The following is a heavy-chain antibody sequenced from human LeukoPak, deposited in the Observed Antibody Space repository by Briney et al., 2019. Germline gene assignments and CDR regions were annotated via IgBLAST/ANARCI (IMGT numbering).Heavy chain of an antibody. D-gene: IGHD6-19*01. J-gene: IGHJ4*02. CDR2: INPNSGGT. CDR1: GYTFTGCY. V-gene: IGHV1-2*02. Sequence: ASVKVSCKASGYTFTGCYMHWVRQAPGQGLEWMGWINPNSGGTNYAQKFQGRVTMTTDTPTSTAYMEMRSLRSDDTAVYYCARDRDSSGWHVADYWGQGTLVTVSS. CDR3: ARDRDSSGWHVADY.